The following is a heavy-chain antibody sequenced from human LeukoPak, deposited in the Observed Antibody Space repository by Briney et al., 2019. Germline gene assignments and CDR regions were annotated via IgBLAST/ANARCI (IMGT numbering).Heavy chain of an antibody. Sequence: PSETLSLTCTVSGGSISSSSYYWGWIRQPPGKGLEWIGSIYYSGSTYYNPSLKSRVTISVDTSKNQFSLKQSSVTAADTAVYYCATTCSGGSCYSDYWGQGTLVTVSS. CDR1: GGSISSSSYY. D-gene: IGHD2-15*01. V-gene: IGHV4-39*01. CDR2: IYYSGST. J-gene: IGHJ4*02. CDR3: ATTCSGGSCYSDY.